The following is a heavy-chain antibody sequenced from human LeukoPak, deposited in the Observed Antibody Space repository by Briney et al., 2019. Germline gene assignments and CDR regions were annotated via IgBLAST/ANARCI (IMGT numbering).Heavy chain of an antibody. CDR2: INPNSGGT. J-gene: IGHJ4*02. CDR1: GYTFTGYY. V-gene: IGHV1-2*02. CDR3: ARGRSVAVAVWSPPIDY. Sequence: ASVKASCKASGYTFTGYYMHWVRQAPGQGLEWMGWINPNSGGTNYAQKFQGRVTMTWDTSISTAYMELSRLTSDDTAMYYCARGRSVAVAVWSPPIDYWGQGTLVTVSS. D-gene: IGHD6-19*01.